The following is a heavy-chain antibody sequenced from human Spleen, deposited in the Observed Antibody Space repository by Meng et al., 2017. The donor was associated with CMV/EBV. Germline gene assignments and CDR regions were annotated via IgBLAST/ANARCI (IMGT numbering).Heavy chain of an antibody. CDR1: GASISSGDYY. J-gene: IGHJ4*02. CDR3: ARRRGGSGRDC. D-gene: IGHD3-10*01. Sequence: QRQLQESGPVLVKPSETLSLTCTVSGASISSGDYYWSWIRQPPGKGLEWIGYIYYSGSTYYNPSLKSRVTISVDTSKNQFSLMLTSVTATDTAVYYCARRRGGSGRDCWGQGTLVTVSS. V-gene: IGHV4-30-4*08. CDR2: IYYSGST.